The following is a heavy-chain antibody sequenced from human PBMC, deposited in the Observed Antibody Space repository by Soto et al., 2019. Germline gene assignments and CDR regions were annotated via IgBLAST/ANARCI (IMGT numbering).Heavy chain of an antibody. CDR2: IYSGGST. CDR3: AREATYYDFWSGYSDYYGMDV. V-gene: IGHV3-53*01. CDR1: GFTVSSNY. Sequence: PGGSLRLSCAASGFTVSSNYMSWVRQAPGKGLEWVSVIYSGGSTYYADSVKGRFTISRDNSKNTLYLQMNSLRAEDTAVYYCAREATYYDFWSGYSDYYGMDVWGQGTTVTVS. D-gene: IGHD3-3*01. J-gene: IGHJ6*02.